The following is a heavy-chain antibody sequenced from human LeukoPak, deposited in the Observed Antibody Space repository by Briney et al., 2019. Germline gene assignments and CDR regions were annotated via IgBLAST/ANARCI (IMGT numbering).Heavy chain of an antibody. Sequence: PSETLSLTCTVSGGSISSYYWSWIRQPPGKGLEWIGYIYYSGSTNYNPSLKSRVTISVDTYKNQFSLKLSSVTAADTAVYYCARDLGTAAAGDWFDPWGQGTLVTVSS. V-gene: IGHV4-59*01. D-gene: IGHD6-13*01. J-gene: IGHJ5*02. CDR2: IYYSGST. CDR1: GGSISSYY. CDR3: ARDLGTAAAGDWFDP.